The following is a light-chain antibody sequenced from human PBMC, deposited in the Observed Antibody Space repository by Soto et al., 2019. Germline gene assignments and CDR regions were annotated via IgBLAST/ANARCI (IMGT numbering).Light chain of an antibody. Sequence: DIQMTQSPSTLSASVGDRVTITCRASQSISYWLAWYQQKPGRAPNLLIYGASTLQSGVPSRFSGSGSGTDFTLTISNLQPEDFATYYCQQLNAYPLTFGQGTRLEIK. CDR2: GAS. CDR3: QQLNAYPLT. CDR1: QSISYW. J-gene: IGKJ5*01. V-gene: IGKV1-5*01.